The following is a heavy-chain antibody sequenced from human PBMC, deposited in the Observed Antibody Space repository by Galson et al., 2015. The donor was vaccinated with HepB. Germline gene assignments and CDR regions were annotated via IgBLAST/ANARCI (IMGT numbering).Heavy chain of an antibody. J-gene: IGHJ4*02. V-gene: IGHV3-30*18. CDR2: ISYDGSKE. CDR1: GFTFSSYG. Sequence: SLRLSCAASGFTFSSYGMHWVRQAPGRGLEWVTFISYDGSKEYYAESVKGRFTISRDISKNTLYLQMTSLISEDTAVYYCAKDLFRFGELLSYFDYWGQGTLVTVSS. CDR3: AKDLFRFGELLSYFDY. D-gene: IGHD3-10*01.